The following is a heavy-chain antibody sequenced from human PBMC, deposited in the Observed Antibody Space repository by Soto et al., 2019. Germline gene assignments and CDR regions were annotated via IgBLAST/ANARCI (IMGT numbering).Heavy chain of an antibody. Sequence: PSETLSLTCSVSGGSIISTSYHWVWIRQAPGKGLEWIGNTHYSGSAYYNPSLKSRVTLSVDTSKNQFSLNLNPVTAADTAVYFCARRGVGVTKGFDYWGQGTLVTVSS. CDR1: GGSIISTSYH. D-gene: IGHD1-26*01. V-gene: IGHV4-39*01. J-gene: IGHJ4*02. CDR3: ARRGVGVTKGFDY. CDR2: THYSGSA.